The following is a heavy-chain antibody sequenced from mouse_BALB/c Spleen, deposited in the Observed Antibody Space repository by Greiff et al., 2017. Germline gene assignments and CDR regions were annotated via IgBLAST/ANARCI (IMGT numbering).Heavy chain of an antibody. V-gene: IGHV3-2*02. CDR3: ARRGDALFAY. Sequence: EVKLVESGPGLVKPSQSLSLTCTVTGYSITSDYAWNWIRQFPGNKLEWMGYISYSGSTSYNPSLKSRISITRDTSKNQFFLQLNSVTTEDTATYYCARRGDALFAYWGQGTLVTVSA. CDR1: GYSITSDYA. J-gene: IGHJ3*01. CDR2: ISYSGST.